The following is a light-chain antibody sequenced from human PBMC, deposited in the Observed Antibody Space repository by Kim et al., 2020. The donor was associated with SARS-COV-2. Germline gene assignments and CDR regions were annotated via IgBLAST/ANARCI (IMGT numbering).Light chain of an antibody. V-gene: IGKV3-15*01. CDR1: QSVRSN. Sequence: VSPGERAPLSCRASQSVRSNLAWYQQKPGQAPRLLIYGASTRATGIPVRFSGSGSGTEFTLTISSLQSEDFAVYYCQQYDSWPPDTFGQGTKLEI. CDR3: QQYDSWPPDT. CDR2: GAS. J-gene: IGKJ2*01.